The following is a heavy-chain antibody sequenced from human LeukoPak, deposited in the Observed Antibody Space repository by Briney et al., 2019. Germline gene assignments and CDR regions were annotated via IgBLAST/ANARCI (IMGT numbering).Heavy chain of an antibody. CDR2: ISWNSGSI. CDR3: AKEGDYGDYYYFDY. V-gene: IGHV3-9*01. CDR1: GFTFDDYA. Sequence: GGSLRLSCAASGFTFDDYAMDWVRQAPGKGLEWVSGISWNSGSIGYADSVKGRFTISRDNAKNSLYLQMNSLRAEDTALYYCAKEGDYGDYYYFDYWGQGTLVTVSS. J-gene: IGHJ4*02. D-gene: IGHD4-17*01.